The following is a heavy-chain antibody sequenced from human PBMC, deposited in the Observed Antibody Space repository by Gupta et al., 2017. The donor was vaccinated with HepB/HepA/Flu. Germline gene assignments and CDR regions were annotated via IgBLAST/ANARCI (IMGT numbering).Heavy chain of an antibody. D-gene: IGHD3-9*01. J-gene: IGHJ4*02. Sequence: QVQLQESGPGLVKPSETLSLTFSVSGYSSRYSYLTWIRQSPGKGLQWIGYISYNGRTSYDSSLESRVTLSRDTSKSQFSLRLTSVTEADTAVYFCARGSIDQYVDWADCHFDSWGQGIPIIVSS. CDR1: GYSSRYSY. CDR2: ISYNGRT. V-gene: IGHV4-59*01. CDR3: ARGSIDQYVDWADCHFDS.